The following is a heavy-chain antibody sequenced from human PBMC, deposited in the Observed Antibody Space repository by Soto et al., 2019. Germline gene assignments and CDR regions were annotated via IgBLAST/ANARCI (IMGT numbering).Heavy chain of an antibody. Sequence: EVQLVESGGGLAQPGGSLRLSCVASGITFSKYWVHWVRQVPGKGLVWVSRINGDGSGTSYADSVEGRFTISRDNAKSTVYLQMNRLRAEDTSVYYCASERFGMYAMDVWGQGTTVTVSS. CDR1: GITFSKYW. CDR3: ASERFGMYAMDV. V-gene: IGHV3-74*01. D-gene: IGHD3-10*01. CDR2: INGDGSGT. J-gene: IGHJ6*02.